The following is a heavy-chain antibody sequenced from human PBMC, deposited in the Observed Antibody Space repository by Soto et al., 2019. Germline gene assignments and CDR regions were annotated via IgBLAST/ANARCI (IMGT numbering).Heavy chain of an antibody. CDR3: ARRAPTVINWFDP. Sequence: PSETLSLTCTVSGGSISSYYWSWIRQPPGKGLEWIGYIYYSGCTIYNPSLKSRFTISVDTSKNQFSLKLSSVTVADMAVYYCARRAPTVINWFDPWGQGTLVTVSS. V-gene: IGHV4-59*01. CDR2: IYYSGCT. CDR1: GGSISSYY. D-gene: IGHD4-17*01. J-gene: IGHJ5*02.